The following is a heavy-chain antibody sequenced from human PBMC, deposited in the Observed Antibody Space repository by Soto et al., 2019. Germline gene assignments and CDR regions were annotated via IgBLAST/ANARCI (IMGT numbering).Heavy chain of an antibody. CDR3: AKGGSPYFNEDPFDI. Sequence: EVQLLESGGGLVQPGGSLRLSCVAPGFSFRNFAMSWIRQAPGKGLEWISGISDTGSHIYYADSVRGRFSISRDNPKITLYLQMNSLRVNDTAVYYCAKGGSPYFNEDPFDIWGQGTMVTVSS. D-gene: IGHD2-15*01. CDR2: ISDTGSHI. CDR1: GFSFRNFA. V-gene: IGHV3-23*01. J-gene: IGHJ3*02.